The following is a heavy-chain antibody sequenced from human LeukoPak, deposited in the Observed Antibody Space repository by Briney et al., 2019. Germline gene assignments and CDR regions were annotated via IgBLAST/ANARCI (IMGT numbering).Heavy chain of an antibody. Sequence: SQTLSLTCTVSGGSISSGGYYWSWIRQHPGKGLEWIGYIYYSGSTYYNPSLKSRVIISVDTSKNQFSLKLSSVTAADTAVYYCARDRTSGDSKYFDYWGQGTLVTVSS. CDR2: IYYSGST. J-gene: IGHJ4*02. CDR1: GGSISSGGYY. V-gene: IGHV4-31*03. CDR3: ARDRTSGDSKYFDY. D-gene: IGHD3-22*01.